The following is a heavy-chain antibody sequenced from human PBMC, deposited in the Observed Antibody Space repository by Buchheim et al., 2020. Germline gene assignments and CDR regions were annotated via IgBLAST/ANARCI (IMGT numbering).Heavy chain of an antibody. V-gene: IGHV3-74*01. Sequence: EVQLVESGGGLVQPGGSLRLSCAASGFTFNNYWMHWVRQAPGKGLVWVSRINSDGSSTTYADSVRGRFTISRDNAKNTLYRQMDSLRAEDTAVYYCARDPSTPYYYYYMDVWGKGTT. J-gene: IGHJ6*03. CDR2: INSDGSST. CDR1: GFTFNNYW. D-gene: IGHD6-6*01. CDR3: ARDPSTPYYYYYMDV.